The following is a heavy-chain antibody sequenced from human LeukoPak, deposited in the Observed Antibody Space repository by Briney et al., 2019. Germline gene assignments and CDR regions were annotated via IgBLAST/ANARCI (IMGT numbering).Heavy chain of an antibody. J-gene: IGHJ4*02. CDR3: ARDKRVVGATGVGDY. D-gene: IGHD1-26*01. Sequence: GGSLRLSCAASGFTFSSYWMSWVRQAPGKGLEWVANIKQDGSEKYFVDSVKGRFTISRDNAKNSLYLQMNSLRAEDTAVNFCARDKRVVGATGVGDYWGQGTLVTVSS. CDR1: GFTFSSYW. CDR2: IKQDGSEK. V-gene: IGHV3-7*01.